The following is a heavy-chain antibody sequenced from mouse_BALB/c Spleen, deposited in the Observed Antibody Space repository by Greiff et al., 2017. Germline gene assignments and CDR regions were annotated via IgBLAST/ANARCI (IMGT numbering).Heavy chain of an antibody. Sequence: VQLQQSGPELVKPGASVKISCKASGYTFTDYYMHWVKQSHGKSLEWIGYIYPYNGGTGYNQKFKSKATLTVDNSSSTAYMELRSLTSEDSAVYYCANYGSWYFDVWGAGTTITVSS. J-gene: IGHJ1*01. CDR2: IYPYNGGT. CDR3: ANYGSWYFDV. CDR1: GYTFTDYY. V-gene: IGHV1S29*02. D-gene: IGHD1-1*01.